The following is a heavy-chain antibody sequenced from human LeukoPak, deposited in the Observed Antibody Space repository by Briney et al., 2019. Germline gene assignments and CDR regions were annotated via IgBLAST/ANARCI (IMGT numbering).Heavy chain of an antibody. CDR2: INPNSGGT. V-gene: IGHV1-2*02. D-gene: IGHD3-10*01. CDR3: ARAYYASGIYSD. J-gene: IGHJ4*02. Sequence: GASVKVSCKASGYTFTGYYMHWVRQAPGQGLEWMGWINPNSGGTNYAQKFQGRVTMTRDTSIRTAYMELSRLRSDDTAVYYCARAYYASGIYSDWGQGTLVTVSS. CDR1: GYTFTGYY.